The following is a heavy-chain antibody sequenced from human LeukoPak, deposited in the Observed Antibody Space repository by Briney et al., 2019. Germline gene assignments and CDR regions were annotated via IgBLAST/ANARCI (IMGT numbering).Heavy chain of an antibody. CDR3: AKYKQQLVRTNYFDY. CDR2: ISGSGGST. D-gene: IGHD6-13*01. J-gene: IGHJ4*02. Sequence: GGSLRLSCAASGFTFSSYAMSWVRQAPGKGLEWVSAISGSGGSTYYADSVKGRFTISRDNSKNTLYLQMNSLRAEDTAVYYCAKYKQQLVRTNYFDYWGQETLVTVSS. V-gene: IGHV3-23*01. CDR1: GFTFSSYA.